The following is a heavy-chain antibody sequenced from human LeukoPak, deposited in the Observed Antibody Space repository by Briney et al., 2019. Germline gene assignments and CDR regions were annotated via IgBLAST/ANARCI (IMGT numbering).Heavy chain of an antibody. V-gene: IGHV3-30*02. CDR3: TKGWDYYYYFMDV. D-gene: IGHD1-26*01. CDR1: GFTLSTYG. CDR2: VRYDGINA. J-gene: IGHJ6*03. Sequence: PGGSLRLSCAASGFTLSTYGMHWVRQAPGKGLEWVAFVRYDGINANYADSVKGRFTISRDNSKNTLYLQVNSLRAEDSAVYYCTKGWDYYYYFMDVWGKGTTVTVSS.